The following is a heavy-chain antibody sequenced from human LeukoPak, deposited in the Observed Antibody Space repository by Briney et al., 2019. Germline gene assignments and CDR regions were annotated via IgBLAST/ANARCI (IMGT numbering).Heavy chain of an antibody. CDR3: ASCGGAMDPRFDY. J-gene: IGHJ4*02. CDR2: INHSGST. D-gene: IGHD2-21*01. V-gene: IGHV4-34*01. Sequence: PSETLSLTCAVYGGSFSGYYWSWIRQPPGKGLEWIGEINHSGSTNYNPSFKSRNTISVDTSKNQYSLKLSSVTAADTAVYYCASCGGAMDPRFDYWGQGSLVTVYS. CDR1: GGSFSGYY.